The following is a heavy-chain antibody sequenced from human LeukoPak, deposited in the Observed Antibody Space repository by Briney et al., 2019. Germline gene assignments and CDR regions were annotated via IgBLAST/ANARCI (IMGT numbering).Heavy chain of an antibody. CDR1: GFTFDDYA. CDR3: AKDIATVTTGSYYYYGMDV. Sequence: GRSLRLSCAASGFTFDDYAMHWVRQAPGKGLEWVSGISWNSGSIGYADSVKGRFTISRDNAKNSLYPQMNSLRAEDTALYYCAKDIATVTTGSYYYYGMDVWGQGTTVTVSS. V-gene: IGHV3-9*01. J-gene: IGHJ6*02. CDR2: ISWNSGSI. D-gene: IGHD4-17*01.